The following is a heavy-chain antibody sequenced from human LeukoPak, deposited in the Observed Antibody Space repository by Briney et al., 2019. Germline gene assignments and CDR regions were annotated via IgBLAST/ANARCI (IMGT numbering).Heavy chain of an antibody. CDR3: AKLAGTHYYYYYMDV. CDR1: GFTFSSYG. Sequence: PGRSLRLSCAASGFTFSSYGMHWVRQAPGKGLEWVAVISYDGSNKYYADSVKGRFTISRDNSKNTLYLQMNSLRAEDTAVYYCAKLAGTHYYYYYMDVWGKGTTVTVSS. D-gene: IGHD6-19*01. CDR2: ISYDGSNK. J-gene: IGHJ6*03. V-gene: IGHV3-30*18.